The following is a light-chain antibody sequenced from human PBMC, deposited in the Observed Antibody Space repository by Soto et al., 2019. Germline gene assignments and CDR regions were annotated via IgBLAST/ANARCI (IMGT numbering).Light chain of an antibody. V-gene: IGLV2-14*03. Sequence: QSALTQPASVSGSPGQSITISCTDSNTDVGGYNYVSWYQHHPGEAPKLLIYDVSNRPSEVSDRFSGSKSGNTASLTISGLQAEDEADYYCSSYTRSSTVFGGGTQLTVL. CDR2: DVS. J-gene: IGLJ2*01. CDR3: SSYTRSSTV. CDR1: NTDVGGYNY.